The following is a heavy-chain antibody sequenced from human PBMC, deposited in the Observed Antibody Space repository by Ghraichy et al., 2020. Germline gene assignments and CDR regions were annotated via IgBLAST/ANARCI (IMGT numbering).Heavy chain of an antibody. CDR3: AREDQNSYDSSGTFDY. D-gene: IGHD3-22*01. Sequence: LSLTCAASGFSVSNYNMNWVRQAPGMGLEWVSVIYSGLGTNYADSVKGRFTIARDNSKNTLYLQMNSLRAEDTAIYYCAREDQNSYDSSGTFDYWGQGTLVTVSS. CDR1: GFSVSNYN. CDR2: IYSGLGT. J-gene: IGHJ4*02. V-gene: IGHV3-53*01.